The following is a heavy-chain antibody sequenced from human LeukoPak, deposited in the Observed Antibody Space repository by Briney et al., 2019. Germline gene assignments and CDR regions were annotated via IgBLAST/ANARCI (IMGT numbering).Heavy chain of an antibody. Sequence: GKSLKISCKGFGYSFTSYWIGWVRQMPGKGLECMGIIYPGDSDTRYSPSFQGQVTISADKSISTAYLQWSSLKASDTAMYYCARHETGPYFDYWGQGTLVTVSS. D-gene: IGHD1-1*01. CDR2: IYPGDSDT. CDR3: ARHETGPYFDY. CDR1: GYSFTSYW. J-gene: IGHJ4*02. V-gene: IGHV5-51*01.